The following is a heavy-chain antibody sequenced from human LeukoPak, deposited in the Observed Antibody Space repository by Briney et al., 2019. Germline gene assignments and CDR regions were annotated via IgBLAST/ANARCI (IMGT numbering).Heavy chain of an antibody. CDR1: GGSISSYY. V-gene: IGHV4-59*01. D-gene: IGHD4-17*01. CDR2: IYYSGST. J-gene: IGHJ2*01. CDR3: ARDPLFRVTTPSWYFIL. Sequence: PSETLSLTCTVSGGSISSYYWSWIRQPPGKGLEWIGYIYYSGSTNYNPSLKSRVTISVDTSKNQFSLKLSSVTAADTAVSYCARDPLFRVTTPSWYFILGGRATLPIFSS.